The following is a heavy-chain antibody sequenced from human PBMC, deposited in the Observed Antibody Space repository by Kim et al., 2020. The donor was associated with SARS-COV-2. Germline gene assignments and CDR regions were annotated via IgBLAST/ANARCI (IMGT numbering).Heavy chain of an antibody. CDR3: VRSYGSVSYPYVYGMDV. D-gene: IGHD3-10*01. CDR2: ISYDGGSK. V-gene: IGHV3-30*04. CDR1: GFTFSSYA. J-gene: IGHJ6*02. Sequence: GGSLRLSCAASGFTFSSYAAHWVRQAPGKGLEWVAFISYDGGSKYYADSVKGRFTISRDKSKNTLYLQINSLRTEDTAVYYCVRSYGSVSYPYVYGMDVWGQGNTVTVPS.